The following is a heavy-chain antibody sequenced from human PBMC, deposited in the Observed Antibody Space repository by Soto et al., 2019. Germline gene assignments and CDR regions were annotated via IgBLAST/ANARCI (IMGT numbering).Heavy chain of an antibody. V-gene: IGHV6-1*01. Sequence: SQTLSLTCAISGDSVSSNSATWNWIRQSPSRGLEWLGRTYYSSTWYNEYAVSVISRIAINPDTSKNQFSLHLSSVTAADTAVYYCARVAVAGTRFDYWGQGTLVTVSS. CDR3: ARVAVAGTRFDY. CDR2: TYYSSTWYN. J-gene: IGHJ4*02. CDR1: GDSVSSNSAT. D-gene: IGHD6-19*01.